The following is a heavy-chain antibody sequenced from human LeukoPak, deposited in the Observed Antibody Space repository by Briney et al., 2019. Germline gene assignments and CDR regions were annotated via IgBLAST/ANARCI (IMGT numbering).Heavy chain of an antibody. CDR2: ISGSGGST. J-gene: IGHJ4*02. D-gene: IGHD3-22*01. V-gene: IGHV3-23*01. CDR3: AKDRNYYDSSGYYGDY. CDR1: GFTFSSYA. Sequence: PGGSLRLSCAASGFTFSSYAMSWVRQAPGKGLEWVSAISGSGGSTYYADSVKGRFTISRDNSKNTLYLQMNSLRAEDTAVYYCAKDRNYYDSSGYYGDYWGQGTLVTVSS.